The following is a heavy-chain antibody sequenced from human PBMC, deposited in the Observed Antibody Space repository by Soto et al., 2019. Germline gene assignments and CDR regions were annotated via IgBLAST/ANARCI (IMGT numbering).Heavy chain of an antibody. D-gene: IGHD3-22*01. Sequence: SETLSLTCNVSGGSISSYYWARIRQPPGKGLEWIAYIRYNGRTNYNPSLKSRLTISIDTSKNQVSLNLISVTAADTAVYYCARVESPYYHDSSAYYGLWGQGTLVTVSS. V-gene: IGHV4-59*13. CDR2: IRYNGRT. CDR1: GGSISSYY. CDR3: ARVESPYYHDSSAYYGL. J-gene: IGHJ4*02.